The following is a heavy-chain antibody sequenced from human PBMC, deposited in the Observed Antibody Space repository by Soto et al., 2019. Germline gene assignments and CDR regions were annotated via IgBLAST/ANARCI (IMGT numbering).Heavy chain of an antibody. CDR2: ISYDGTNK. CDR3: AKDLWLSSSAFEYYYGMDV. V-gene: IGHV3-30*18. D-gene: IGHD6-6*01. Sequence: GGSLRLSCAASGFAFSSYGMHWVRQAPGKGLEWVAVISYDGTNKYYADSVKGRFTLSRDNSKNTLYLQMNSLGVEDTAVYYCAKDLWLSSSAFEYYYGMDVWGQGTTVTVSS. CDR1: GFAFSSYG. J-gene: IGHJ6*02.